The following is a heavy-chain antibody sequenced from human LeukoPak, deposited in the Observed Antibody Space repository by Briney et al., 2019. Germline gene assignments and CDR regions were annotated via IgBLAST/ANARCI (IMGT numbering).Heavy chain of an antibody. V-gene: IGHV3-74*01. CDR3: AKAIFGVGSLDY. CDR1: GFTFSNYW. Sequence: PGGSLRLSCAASGFTFSNYWMHWVRQAPGKGLVWVSRVNSDGGATTYADSVQGRFTISRDNAKNTIYLQMNSLRAEDTAVYYCAKAIFGVGSLDYWGQGTLVTVSS. J-gene: IGHJ4*02. D-gene: IGHD3-3*01. CDR2: VNSDGGAT.